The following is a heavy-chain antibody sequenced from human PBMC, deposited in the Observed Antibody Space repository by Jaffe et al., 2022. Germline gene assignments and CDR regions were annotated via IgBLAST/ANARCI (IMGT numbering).Heavy chain of an antibody. CDR3: ARGLTVGPRVYHDY. Sequence: EVQVVESGGGLVQPGGSLRLSCATSGFIFSDHYMDWVRQAPGKGLEWVGRTRNKANSYTTEYAASVKGRFAISRDDSKNSLYLQMNSLKTEDTAVYYCARGLTVGPRVYHDYWGQGTLVTVSS. D-gene: IGHD1-26*01. J-gene: IGHJ4*02. CDR1: GFIFSDHY. CDR2: TRNKANSYTT. V-gene: IGHV3-72*01.